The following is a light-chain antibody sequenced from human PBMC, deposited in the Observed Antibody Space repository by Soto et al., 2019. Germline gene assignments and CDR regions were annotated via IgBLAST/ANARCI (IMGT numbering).Light chain of an antibody. J-gene: IGKJ1*01. Sequence: EIVMTQSPATLSVSPGERATVSCRASQSVSSDLGWYQQKPGQAPRLLIYGASNRATGIPARFSGSGSGTEFTLTISSLHSEEFAVYDCQQDNNWPTVGQGTKVEIK. V-gene: IGKV3-15*01. CDR2: GAS. CDR3: QQDNNWPT. CDR1: QSVSSD.